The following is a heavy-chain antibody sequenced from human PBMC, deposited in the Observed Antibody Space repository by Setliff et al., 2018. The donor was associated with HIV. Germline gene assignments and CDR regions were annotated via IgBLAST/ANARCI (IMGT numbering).Heavy chain of an antibody. J-gene: IGHJ4*02. Sequence: GGSLRLSCAASGFTFWSHSMLWVRQAPGKRTEWVANIKGDGSETYYVDSVKGRFTISRDNAKNSMYLQMDSLRVEDTAVYYCAGPFDQWGQGALVTVSS. CDR3: AGPFDQ. V-gene: IGHV3-7*01. CDR1: GFTFWSHS. CDR2: IKGDGSET.